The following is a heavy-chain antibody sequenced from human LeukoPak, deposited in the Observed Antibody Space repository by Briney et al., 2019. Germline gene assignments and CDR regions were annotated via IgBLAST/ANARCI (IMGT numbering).Heavy chain of an antibody. CDR3: ARAGRDTAMVFFDY. V-gene: IGHV1-69*13. CDR2: IIPIFGTA. D-gene: IGHD5-18*01. Sequence: ASVKVSCKASGGTFSSYAISWVRQAPGQGLEWMGGIIPIFGTANYAQKFQGRVTITADESTSTAYMELSSLRSGDTAVYYCARAGRDTAMVFFDYWGQGTLVTVSS. CDR1: GGTFSSYA. J-gene: IGHJ4*02.